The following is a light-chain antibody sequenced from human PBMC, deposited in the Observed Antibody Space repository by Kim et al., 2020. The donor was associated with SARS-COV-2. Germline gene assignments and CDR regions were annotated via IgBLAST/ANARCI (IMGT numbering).Light chain of an antibody. Sequence: GQSVTVSCTGTSGDIGSYNYVSCYQHPPGKAPKLMIYEVTKRPSGVPDRFSGSKSGNTASLTVSGLQAEDEADYYCGSYVGNNNFVFGTGTKVTVL. CDR1: SGDIGSYNY. CDR2: EVT. J-gene: IGLJ1*01. CDR3: GSYVGNNNFV. V-gene: IGLV2-8*01.